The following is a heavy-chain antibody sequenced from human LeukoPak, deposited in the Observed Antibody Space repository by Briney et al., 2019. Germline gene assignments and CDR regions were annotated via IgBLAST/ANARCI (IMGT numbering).Heavy chain of an antibody. CDR3: ARSEYVGAFDI. CDR1: GGSISSGDYY. V-gene: IGHV4-30-4*01. D-gene: IGHD1-26*01. J-gene: IGHJ3*02. CDR2: LYYSGST. Sequence: SETLSLTCTVSGGSISSGDYYWSWIRQPPGKGLEWIGYLYYSGSTYYNPSLKSRVTISVDTSKNQFSLKLSSVTAADTAVYYCARSEYVGAFDIWGQGTMVTVSS.